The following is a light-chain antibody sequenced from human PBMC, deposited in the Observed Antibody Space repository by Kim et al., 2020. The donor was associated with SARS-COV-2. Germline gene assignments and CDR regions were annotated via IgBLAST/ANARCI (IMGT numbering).Light chain of an antibody. CDR3: QQYGSSPQYT. CDR1: QSVSSSY. Sequence: SPGERATLSCRASQSVSSSYLAWYQQKPGQAPRLLSYGASSRATGIPDRFSGSGSGTDFTLTISRLEPEDFAVYYCQQYGSSPQYTFGQGTKLEI. V-gene: IGKV3-20*01. J-gene: IGKJ2*01. CDR2: GAS.